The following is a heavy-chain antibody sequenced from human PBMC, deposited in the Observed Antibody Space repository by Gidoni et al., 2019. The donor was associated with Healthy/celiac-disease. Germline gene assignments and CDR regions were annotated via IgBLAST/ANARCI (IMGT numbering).Heavy chain of an antibody. V-gene: IGHV3-30*18. CDR2: ISYDGSNK. J-gene: IGHJ4*02. CDR3: AKSDASVVVPAAADY. D-gene: IGHD2-2*01. Sequence: QVQLVESGGGVVQPGRSLRLSFAASGFTFRSYGMHWVRQAPGKGLEWGAVISYDGSNKYYADSGKGRFTISRDNSKNTLYLQMNSLRAEDTAVYYCAKSDASVVVPAAADYWGQGTLVTVSS. CDR1: GFTFRSYG.